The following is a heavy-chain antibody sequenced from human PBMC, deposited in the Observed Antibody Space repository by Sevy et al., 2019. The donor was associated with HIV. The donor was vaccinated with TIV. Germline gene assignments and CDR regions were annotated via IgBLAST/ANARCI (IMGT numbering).Heavy chain of an antibody. CDR2: IIPIIGSP. J-gene: IGHJ3*02. V-gene: IGHV1-69*06. CDR1: GGSISSYL. Sequence: ASVKVSCKLSGGSISSYLVTWVRQAPGQGLEWMGGIIPIIGSPNYAQRFQGRLTITADTSTKTAYMDLSSLSSEDTAVYYRARDYAIAASGTPSAFDIWGQGTMVTVSS. D-gene: IGHD6-25*01. CDR3: ARDYAIAASGTPSAFDI.